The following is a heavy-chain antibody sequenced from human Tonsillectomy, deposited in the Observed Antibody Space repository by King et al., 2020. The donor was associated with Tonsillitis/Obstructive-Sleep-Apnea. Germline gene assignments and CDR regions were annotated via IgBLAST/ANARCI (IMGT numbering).Heavy chain of an antibody. Sequence: VQLQQWGAGLLKPSETLSLTCSVYGGSFSAYYRGWIRQPPGKGLEWLGVINHSGSTNVNPSLQSRVTISVDTSKNQFSLKLSFVTAADTAVYYCAREVTGNDPSSDYYYYMDVWGKGTTVTVSS. CDR1: GGSFSAYY. CDR3: AREVTGNDPSSDYYYYMDV. J-gene: IGHJ6*03. D-gene: IGHD5-18*01. V-gene: IGHV4-34*01. CDR2: INHSGST.